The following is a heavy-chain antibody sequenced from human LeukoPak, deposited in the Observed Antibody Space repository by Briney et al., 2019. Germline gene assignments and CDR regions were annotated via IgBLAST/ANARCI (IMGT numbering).Heavy chain of an antibody. CDR3: ARRGRYCSSTSCHIKFNWFDP. J-gene: IGHJ5*02. D-gene: IGHD2-2*01. CDR1: GYTFTSYD. CDR2: MNPNSGNT. Sequence: GASVKVSCKASGYTFTSYDINWVRQATGQGLGWMGWMNPNSGNTGYAQKFQGRVTMTRNTSISTAYMELSSLRSEDTAVYYCARRGRYCSSTSCHIKFNWFDPWGQGTLVTVSS. V-gene: IGHV1-8*01.